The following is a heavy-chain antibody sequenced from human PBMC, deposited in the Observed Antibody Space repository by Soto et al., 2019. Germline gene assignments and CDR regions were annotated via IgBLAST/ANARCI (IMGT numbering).Heavy chain of an antibody. J-gene: IGHJ3*02. D-gene: IGHD1-26*01. CDR1: GFTFDSYA. Sequence: PGGSLRLSCAASGFTFDSYAMQWVRQAPGKGLEWVPAISGSGGSTYYADSVKGRFTISRDNSKNTLYLQMNSLRAEDTAVYYCAKDSLVGATYAFDIWGQGTMVTVSS. CDR3: AKDSLVGATYAFDI. V-gene: IGHV3-23*01. CDR2: ISGSGGST.